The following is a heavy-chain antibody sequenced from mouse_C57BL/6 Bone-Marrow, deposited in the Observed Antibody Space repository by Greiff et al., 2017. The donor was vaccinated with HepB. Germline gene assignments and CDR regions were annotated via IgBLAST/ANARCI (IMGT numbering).Heavy chain of an antibody. CDR2: ISNGGGST. Sequence: EVKLVESGGGLVQPGGSLKLSCAASGFTFSDYYMYWVRQTPEKRLEWVAYISNGGGSTYYPDTVKGRITISIDNAKNTLYLQMSRLKSEDTAMYYCASHYVSSYHYALYYWGQGTSVTVAS. V-gene: IGHV5-12*01. CDR1: GFTFSDYY. J-gene: IGHJ4*01. D-gene: IGHD1-1*01. CDR3: ASHYVSSYHYALYY.